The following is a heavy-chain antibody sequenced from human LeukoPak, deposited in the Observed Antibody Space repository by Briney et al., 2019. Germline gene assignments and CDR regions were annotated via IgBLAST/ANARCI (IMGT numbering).Heavy chain of an antibody. CDR3: ARDLRGGYMDV. CDR1: GFTFSSYS. CDR2: ISSSSSYI. D-gene: IGHD3-10*01. Sequence: GGSLRLSCAASGFTFSSYSMNWVRQAPGKGLEWVSSISSSSSYIYYADSVKGRFTISRDNAKNSLYLQMNSLRAEDTAVYYCARDLRGGYMDVWGKGTTVTISS. V-gene: IGHV3-21*01. J-gene: IGHJ6*03.